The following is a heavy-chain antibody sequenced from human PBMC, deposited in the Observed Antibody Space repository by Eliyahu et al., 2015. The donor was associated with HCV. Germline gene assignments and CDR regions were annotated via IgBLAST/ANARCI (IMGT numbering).Heavy chain of an antibody. Sequence: QVELVESGGGVVXPGXSLXLXXVAXGFTFSXIAMHWVRQAPGRGLEWVALISFDGNHKFYTDSVRGRFTISRDNSNNILYLQMDSLRPEDTALYYCARGGGYTIYFDYWGQGSLVTVSS. J-gene: IGHJ4*02. CDR2: ISFDGNHK. V-gene: IGHV3-30*04. CDR1: GFTFSXIA. D-gene: IGHD5-24*01. CDR3: ARGGGYTIYFDY.